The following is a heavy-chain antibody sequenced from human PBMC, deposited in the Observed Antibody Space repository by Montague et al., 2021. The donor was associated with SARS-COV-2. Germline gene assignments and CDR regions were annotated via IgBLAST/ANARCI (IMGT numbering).Heavy chain of an antibody. J-gene: IGHJ6*02. CDR3: ARDRRSWFPPYYYGMDV. CDR1: GGSISSSNW. V-gene: IGHV4-4*02. D-gene: IGHD6-13*01. Sequence: SETLSLTCAVSGGSISSSNWWSWARQPPAKGLEWIGGIYHSGSTNYNPSLKSRVTISVDKSKSQFSLKLSSVTAADTAVYYCARDRRSWFPPYYYGMDVWGQGTTVTVSS. CDR2: IYHSGST.